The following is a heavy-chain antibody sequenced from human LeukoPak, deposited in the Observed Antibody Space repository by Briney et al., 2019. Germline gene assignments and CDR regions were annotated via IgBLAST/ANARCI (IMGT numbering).Heavy chain of an antibody. D-gene: IGHD3-10*01. J-gene: IGHJ4*02. CDR3: ARDLSPVVRASPMGY. CDR1: GFTFSSFG. V-gene: IGHV3-33*01. Sequence: GGSLRLSCAASGFTFSSFGMHWVRQSPGKGLEWVAVIWYDGSTKVYADSVKGRFTISSDTSKNTMYLQMNSLRAEDTAVYYCARDLSPVVRASPMGYWGQGTLVTISS. CDR2: IWYDGSTK.